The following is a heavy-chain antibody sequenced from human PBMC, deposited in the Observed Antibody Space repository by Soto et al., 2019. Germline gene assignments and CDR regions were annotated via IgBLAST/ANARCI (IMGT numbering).Heavy chain of an antibody. CDR2: IIPIFGTA. J-gene: IGHJ6*02. D-gene: IGHD6-6*01. CDR1: GGTFSSSA. V-gene: IGHV1-69*01. Sequence: QVQLVQSGAEVKKPGSSVKVSCKASGGTFSSSAISWVRQAPGQGLEWMGGIIPIFGTANYAQKFQGRVTITADESTSIAYVELRSLRSEDTAGYYCARDPSSSSYYYYGMDVWGQGTTVTVSS. CDR3: ARDPSSSSYYYYGMDV.